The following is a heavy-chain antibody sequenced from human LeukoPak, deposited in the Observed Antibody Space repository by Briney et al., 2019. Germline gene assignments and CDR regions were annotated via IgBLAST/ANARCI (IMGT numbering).Heavy chain of an antibody. CDR2: TYYRSKWYN. V-gene: IGHV6-1*01. CDR1: GDSVSSNSAA. CDR3: ARFRRPPREPWRWEEYYFDY. J-gene: IGHJ4*02. Sequence: SQTLSLTCAISGDSVSSNSAAWNWIRQSPSRGLEWLGRTYYRSKWYNDYAVSVKSRITINPDTSKNQFSLRLNSVTPEDTAVYYCARFRRPPREPWRWEEYYFDYWGQGTLVTVSS. D-gene: IGHD5-24*01.